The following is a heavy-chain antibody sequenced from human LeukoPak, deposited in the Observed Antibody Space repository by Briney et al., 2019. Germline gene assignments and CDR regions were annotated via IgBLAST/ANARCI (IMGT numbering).Heavy chain of an antibody. V-gene: IGHV3-23*01. Sequence: GGSLRLSCAASGFSFSSYAMRWVRQAPGKGLEWVSALSGGGGSTYYADSVKGRFTISRDNSKNTLFLHMNSLRAEDTAVYYCASYGSGSFRWGQGTLVTVSS. CDR3: ASYGSGSFR. CDR2: LSGGGGST. J-gene: IGHJ4*02. CDR1: GFSFSSYA. D-gene: IGHD3-10*01.